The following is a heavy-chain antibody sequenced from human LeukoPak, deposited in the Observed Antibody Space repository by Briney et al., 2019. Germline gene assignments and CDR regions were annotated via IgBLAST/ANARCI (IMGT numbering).Heavy chain of an antibody. J-gene: IGHJ4*02. CDR1: GFSVGSNY. CDR2: IYTGGTT. CDR3: AREGRFQSFDY. V-gene: IGHV3-53*01. Sequence: GGSLRLSCAASGFSVGSNYMSWVRQAPGKGLEWVSVIYTGGTTHYAESVMGRFTISRDDSNNTVHLHMSGLRAEDTAVYYCAREGRFQSFDYWGQGTLVAVSS.